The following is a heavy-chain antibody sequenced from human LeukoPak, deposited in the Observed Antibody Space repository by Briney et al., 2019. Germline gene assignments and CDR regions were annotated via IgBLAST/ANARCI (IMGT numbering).Heavy chain of an antibody. V-gene: IGHV1-18*01. D-gene: IGHD6-19*01. CDR3: ARAGIEAVAGTFAFDI. CDR2: ISAYNGNT. J-gene: IGHJ3*02. Sequence: ASVKVSCKASGYTFTSYGISWVRQAPGQGREWMGWISAYNGNTNYAQKLQGRVTMTTDTSTSTAYMELRSLRSDDTAVYYCARAGIEAVAGTFAFDIWGQGTMVTVSS. CDR1: GYTFTSYG.